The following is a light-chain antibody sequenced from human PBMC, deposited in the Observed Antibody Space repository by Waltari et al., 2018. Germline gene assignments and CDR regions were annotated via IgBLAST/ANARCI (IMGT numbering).Light chain of an antibody. Sequence: DLQMTQSPSSLSASVGDRVTITCRASQSISDYLNWYQHKSGKAPRLLIYVASNLHTGVPSRFSGSGSGTDFTLTISSLQPEDFATYYCQQSYSSPWTFGQGTKVEIK. V-gene: IGKV1-39*01. CDR2: VAS. CDR1: QSISDY. CDR3: QQSYSSPWT. J-gene: IGKJ1*01.